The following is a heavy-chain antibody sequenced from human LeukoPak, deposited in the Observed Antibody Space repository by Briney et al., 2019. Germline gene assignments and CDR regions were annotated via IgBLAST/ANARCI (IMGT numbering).Heavy chain of an antibody. J-gene: IGHJ5*02. Sequence: GGSLRLSCAASGFTFSSYSMNWVRQAPGKGLEWVSSISSSSSYIYYADSVKGRFTISRDNSKNTLYLQMNSLRAEDTAVYYCARASQQLVLYNWFDPWGQGTLVTVSS. D-gene: IGHD6-13*01. V-gene: IGHV3-21*01. CDR2: ISSSSSYI. CDR1: GFTFSSYS. CDR3: ARASQQLVLYNWFDP.